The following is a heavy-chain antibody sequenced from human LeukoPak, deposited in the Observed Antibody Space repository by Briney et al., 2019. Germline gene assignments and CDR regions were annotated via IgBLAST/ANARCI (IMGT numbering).Heavy chain of an antibody. J-gene: IGHJ4*02. CDR3: AREGYDSSYYYYLDY. V-gene: IGHV4-31*03. CDR1: GGSISSGGYY. D-gene: IGHD3-22*01. Sequence: SQTLSLTCTVSGGSISSGGYYWSWIRQLPGKGLEWIGNIYYSGSTYYNPSLKSRVTISVDTSKSQFSLKLSSVTAADTAVYYCAREGYDSSYYYYLDYWGQGTLVTVSS. CDR2: IYYSGST.